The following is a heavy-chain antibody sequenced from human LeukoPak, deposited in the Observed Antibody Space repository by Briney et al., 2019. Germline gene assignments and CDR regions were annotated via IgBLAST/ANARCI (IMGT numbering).Heavy chain of an antibody. Sequence: GGSLRLSCAASGFTFRNYALSWVRQAPGKGLEWFSTISGSGDSTYYADSVKGRFAISRDTSKNTVYLQMNSLRAEDTAVYYCAREYYYDSSGYSDAFDIWGQGTMVTVSS. CDR1: GFTFRNYA. V-gene: IGHV3-23*01. D-gene: IGHD3-22*01. J-gene: IGHJ3*02. CDR3: AREYYYDSSGYSDAFDI. CDR2: ISGSGDST.